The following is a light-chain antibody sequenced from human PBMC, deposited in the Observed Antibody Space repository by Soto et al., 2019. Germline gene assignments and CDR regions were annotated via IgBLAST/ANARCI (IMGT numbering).Light chain of an antibody. V-gene: IGKV1-39*01. Sequence: DIQMTQSPSSLSASVGDRVSISCRASQGIRTYLNWFHQSPGNAPKLLIYAASTLHSGVPSGFSGNASGTDFTLTISSLHPEDFGTYHCQQSYSFPLTFGQGTKVDIK. J-gene: IGKJ1*01. CDR3: QQSYSFPLT. CDR1: QGIRTY. CDR2: AAS.